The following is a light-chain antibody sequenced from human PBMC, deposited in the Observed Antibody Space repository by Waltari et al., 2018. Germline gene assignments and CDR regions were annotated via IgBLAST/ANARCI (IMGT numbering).Light chain of an antibody. Sequence: QSALTQPAFVSGSPGQSITISCTGTSSDVGGYNDVSWYQQHPGKAPKLIIYDVDNRPSGVSNRFSGSKSGNTASLTISGLQVEDEADYYCNSCTGDSTLIFGGGTKVTVL. V-gene: IGLV2-14*01. CDR1: SSDVGGYND. CDR2: DVD. J-gene: IGLJ2*01. CDR3: NSCTGDSTLI.